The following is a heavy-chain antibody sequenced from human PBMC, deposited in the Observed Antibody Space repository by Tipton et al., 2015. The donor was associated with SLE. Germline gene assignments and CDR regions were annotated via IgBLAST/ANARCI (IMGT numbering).Heavy chain of an antibody. CDR3: ARAPGLDRDYSYFYYMDV. CDR1: GDSINGYY. Sequence: TLSLTCTVSGDSINGYYWTWIRQPPGKGLEWVGYVYSSGFSDYNPSLRSRVTISLDTSKNQFSLKLSSLTAADTAVYYCARAPGLDRDYSYFYYMDVWGKGTTVTVSS. J-gene: IGHJ6*03. V-gene: IGHV4-59*01. D-gene: IGHD3/OR15-3a*01. CDR2: VYSSGFS.